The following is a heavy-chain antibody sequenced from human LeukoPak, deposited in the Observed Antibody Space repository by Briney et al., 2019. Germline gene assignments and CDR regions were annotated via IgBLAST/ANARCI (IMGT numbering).Heavy chain of an antibody. CDR1: GYSFTSYW. V-gene: IGHV5-51*01. CDR3: ARRVDTAKESSYYGMDV. J-gene: IGHJ6*02. CDR2: IYPGDSDT. Sequence: GESLKISCKGSGYSFTSYWIGWVRQMPGKGLEWMGIIYPGDSDTRYSPSFQGQVTISADKSISTAYLQWSSPKASDTAMYYCARRVDTAKESSYYGMDVWGQGTTVTVSS. D-gene: IGHD5-18*01.